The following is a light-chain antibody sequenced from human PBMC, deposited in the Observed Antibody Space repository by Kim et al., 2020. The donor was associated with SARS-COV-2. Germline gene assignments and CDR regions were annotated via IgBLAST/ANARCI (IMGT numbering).Light chain of an antibody. Sequence: ASVGDRVTISCRASQNLNSWLAWYQQRPGRAPKLLICRASRLESGVPSRFSGSESGTEFTLTISSLQPDDFATYYCLQYSTYPFTFGPGTKVDIK. CDR3: LQYSTYPFT. CDR1: QNLNSW. V-gene: IGKV1-5*03. CDR2: RAS. J-gene: IGKJ3*01.